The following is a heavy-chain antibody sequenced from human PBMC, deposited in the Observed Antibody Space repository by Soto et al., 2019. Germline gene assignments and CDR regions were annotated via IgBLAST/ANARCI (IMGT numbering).Heavy chain of an antibody. J-gene: IGHJ6*02. V-gene: IGHV1-69*02. CDR2: IIPILGIA. Sequence: QVQLVQSGAEVKKPGSSVKVSCKASGGTFSSYSTSWVRQAPGQGLEWMGRIIPILGIANYAQKFQGRVTIXAXXPTTTAHMELSRLRSEDTAVYYCTRGGFGDYGLDIWGQGTPVTVSS. CDR3: TRGGFGDYGLDI. D-gene: IGHD3-10*01. CDR1: GGTFSSYS.